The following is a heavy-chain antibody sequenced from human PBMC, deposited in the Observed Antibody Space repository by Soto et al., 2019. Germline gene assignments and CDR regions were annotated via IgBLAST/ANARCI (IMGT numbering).Heavy chain of an antibody. CDR2: FDPEDGET. CDR3: ATVPYSSSWYFDY. V-gene: IGHV1-24*01. D-gene: IGHD6-13*01. CDR1: GYTLTELS. J-gene: IGHJ4*02. Sequence: RASVKVSCKVSGYTLTELSMHWVRQAPGKGLEWMGGFDPEDGETIYAQKFQGRVTMTEDTSTDTAYMELSSLRSEDTAVYYCATVPYSSSWYFDYWGQGTLVTVSS.